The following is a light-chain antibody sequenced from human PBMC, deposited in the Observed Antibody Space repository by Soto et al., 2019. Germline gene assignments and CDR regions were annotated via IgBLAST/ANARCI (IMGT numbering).Light chain of an antibody. CDR3: SSYRSSTTYV. J-gene: IGLJ1*01. Sequence: QSALTQPASVSGSPGQSITISCTGTSSDVGFYNYVSWYQQHPGKAPKLMIYEVSNRPSGVSNRFSGSKSGNTASLTITGPQSEDEADYYCSSYRSSTTYVFGTGTKLTVL. CDR2: EVS. CDR1: SSDVGFYNY. V-gene: IGLV2-14*01.